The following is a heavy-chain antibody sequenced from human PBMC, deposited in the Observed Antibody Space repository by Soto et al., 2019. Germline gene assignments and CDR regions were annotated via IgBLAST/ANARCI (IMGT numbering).Heavy chain of an antibody. CDR3: ARGIAAGLNWFYP. D-gene: IGHD6-13*01. Sequence: ASVKVSCKASGYTLTSYAMHWVRQAPGQRLEWMGWINAGNGNTKYSQKFQGRVTITRDTSASTAYMELSSLRSEDTAVYYCARGIAAGLNWFYPWGQGTLVTVSS. CDR1: GYTLTSYA. V-gene: IGHV1-3*01. J-gene: IGHJ5*02. CDR2: INAGNGNT.